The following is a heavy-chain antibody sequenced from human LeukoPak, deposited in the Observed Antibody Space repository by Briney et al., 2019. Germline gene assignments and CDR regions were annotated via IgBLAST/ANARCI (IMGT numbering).Heavy chain of an antibody. J-gene: IGHJ4*02. CDR2: INPNSGGT. D-gene: IGHD1-26*01. Sequence: ASVKVSCKASGYTFTGYYMHRVRQAPGQGLEWMGWINPNSGGTNYAQKFQGRVTMTRDASISTAYMELSRLRSDDTAVYYCARDGGSYSEFDYWGQGTLVTVSS. CDR1: GYTFTGYY. CDR3: ARDGGSYSEFDY. V-gene: IGHV1-2*02.